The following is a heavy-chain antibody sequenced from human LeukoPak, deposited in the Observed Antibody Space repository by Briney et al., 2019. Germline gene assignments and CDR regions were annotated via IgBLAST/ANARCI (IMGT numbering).Heavy chain of an antibody. CDR1: GFTLSSYA. Sequence: GGSLRLSCAASGFTLSSYAMSWVRQAPGKGLEWVSAISGSGGSTYYADSVKGRFTISRDNSKNTLYLQMNSLRAEDTAVYYCARTKDTGYSSSWYKSWGQGTLVTVSS. CDR2: ISGSGGST. D-gene: IGHD6-13*01. V-gene: IGHV3-23*01. J-gene: IGHJ4*02. CDR3: ARTKDTGYSSSWYKS.